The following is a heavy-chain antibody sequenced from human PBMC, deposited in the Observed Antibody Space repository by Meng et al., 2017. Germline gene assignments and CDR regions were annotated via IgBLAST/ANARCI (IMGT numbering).Heavy chain of an antibody. V-gene: IGHV3-30*01. D-gene: IGHD3-22*01. J-gene: IGHJ4*02. Sequence: GESLKISCAASGFTFSSYAMHCVRQAPGKGLEWVEVISLAGSGKQYADSVKGSFTFSRDHSKNTVYLQMNSLTSEDTAVYYFAREAYSSGFAGMFNYWGQGNLVTVSS. CDR2: ISLAGSGK. CDR3: AREAYSSGFAGMFNY. CDR1: GFTFSSYA.